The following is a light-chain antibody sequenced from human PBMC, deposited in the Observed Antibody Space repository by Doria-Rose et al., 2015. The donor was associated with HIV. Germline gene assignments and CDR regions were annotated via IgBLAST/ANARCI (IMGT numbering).Light chain of an antibody. CDR1: QSFSSTY. Sequence: EIVMTQSPGTLSLSPGERATLSCRASQSFSSTYLAWYQQKPGQAPSLLIYDGSTGATGIPDMFSASGSGTDFTLTINRLEPEDFALYYCHQYGTSWTFGQGTKVEI. V-gene: IGKV3-20*01. CDR2: DGS. CDR3: HQYGTSWT. J-gene: IGKJ1*01.